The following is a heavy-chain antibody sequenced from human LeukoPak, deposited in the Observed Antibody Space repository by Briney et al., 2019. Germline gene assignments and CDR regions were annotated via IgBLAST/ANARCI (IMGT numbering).Heavy chain of an antibody. D-gene: IGHD6-19*01. J-gene: IGHJ4*02. CDR3: ARDRSGWYYFDY. Sequence: SLRLSWAASGFTFSSFAVNWVRQAPGKGLEWVSYISSSGSTIYYGDFVKGRFTISRDNAKNSLFLQMNSLRAEDTAIYYCARDRSGWYYFDYWGQGSLVTVSS. V-gene: IGHV3-48*03. CDR2: ISSSGSTI. CDR1: GFTFSSFA.